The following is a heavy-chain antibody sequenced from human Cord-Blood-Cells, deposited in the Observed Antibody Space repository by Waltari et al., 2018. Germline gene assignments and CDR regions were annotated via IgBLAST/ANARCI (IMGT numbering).Heavy chain of an antibody. V-gene: IGHV3-30*18. CDR3: AKDGHSSGSFDY. D-gene: IGHD6-19*01. J-gene: IGHJ4*02. Sequence: QVQLVESGGGVVQPGRSLRLSCAASGFTFSSYGMHWVRQAPGKGLEWVAVISNDGSNKYYADAVKVRFTISRDNYKTTLYLQMNSLRAEDTAVYYCAKDGHSSGSFDYWGQGTLVTVSS. CDR2: ISNDGSNK. CDR1: GFTFSSYG.